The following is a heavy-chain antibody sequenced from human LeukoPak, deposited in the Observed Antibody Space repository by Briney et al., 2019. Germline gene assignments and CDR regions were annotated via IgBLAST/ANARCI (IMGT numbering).Heavy chain of an antibody. V-gene: IGHV3-21*01. D-gene: IGHD4-23*01. Sequence: PGGSLRLSCAASRFTFSSYSMNWVRQAPGKGLEWVSSISSSSSYIYYADSVKGRFTISRDNAKNSLYLQMNSLRAEDTAVYYCARDYGGNSVGGTICYWGQGTLVTVSS. CDR3: ARDYGGNSVGGTICY. CDR1: RFTFSSYS. J-gene: IGHJ4*02. CDR2: ISSSSSYI.